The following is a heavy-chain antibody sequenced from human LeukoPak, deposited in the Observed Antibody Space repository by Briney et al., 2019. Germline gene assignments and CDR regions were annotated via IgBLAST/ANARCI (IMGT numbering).Heavy chain of an antibody. CDR1: GGSITSYF. Sequence: PSETLSLTCTVSGGSITSYFWTWIRQPPGKGLEWTGYIYHSGTTNYNPSLKSRVIISVDTSKSQFSLKLSSVTAADTAMYYCAQKAPYSPGYSQQWGQGTLVTVSS. CDR2: IYHSGTT. CDR3: AQKAPYSPGYSQQ. V-gene: IGHV4-59*01. D-gene: IGHD2-15*01. J-gene: IGHJ1*01.